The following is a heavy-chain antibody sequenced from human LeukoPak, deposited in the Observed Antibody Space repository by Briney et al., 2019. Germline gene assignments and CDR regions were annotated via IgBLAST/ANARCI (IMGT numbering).Heavy chain of an antibody. Sequence: SETLSLTCAVYGGSFSGNYWTLIRQTPGRGLEWIGESSPTGDITGYNPSLRGRATISVDSSKKQFSLKLTSVTAADTGVYYCARVPDFIARPCDPWGQGTLVTVSS. CDR3: ARVPDFIARPCDP. J-gene: IGHJ5*02. D-gene: IGHD2-21*01. V-gene: IGHV4-34*01. CDR1: GGSFSGNY. CDR2: SSPTGDIT.